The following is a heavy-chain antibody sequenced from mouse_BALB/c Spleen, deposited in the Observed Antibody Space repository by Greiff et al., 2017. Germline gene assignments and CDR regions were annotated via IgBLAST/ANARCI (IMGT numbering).Heavy chain of an antibody. CDR2: IDPSDSET. J-gene: IGHJ2*01. CDR3: ARGRDHFDY. V-gene: IGHV1S126*01. CDR1: GYSFTSYW. Sequence: VQLQQSGPQLVRPGASVKISCKASGYSFTSYWMHWVKQRPGQGLEWIGMIDPSDSETRLNQKFKDKATLTVDKSSSTAYMQLSSPTSEDSAVYYCARGRDHFDYWGQGTTLTVSS.